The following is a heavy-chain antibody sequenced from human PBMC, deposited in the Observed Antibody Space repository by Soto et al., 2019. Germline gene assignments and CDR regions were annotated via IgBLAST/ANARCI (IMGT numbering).Heavy chain of an antibody. Sequence: PSETLSLTCAVYGGSFSGYYWSWIRQPPGKGLEWIGEINHSGSTNYNPSLKSRVTISVDTSKNQFSLKLSSVTAADTAVYYCASNGPGWIGYWGQGTLVTVSS. V-gene: IGHV4-34*01. CDR1: GGSFSGYY. D-gene: IGHD2-15*01. CDR2: INHSGST. J-gene: IGHJ4*02. CDR3: ASNGPGWIGY.